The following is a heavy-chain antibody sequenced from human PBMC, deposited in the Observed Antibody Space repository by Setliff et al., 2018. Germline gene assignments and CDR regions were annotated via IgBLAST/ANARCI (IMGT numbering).Heavy chain of an antibody. CDR1: GDSISSGNYY. CDR3: ARALLWFGEGMDV. D-gene: IGHD3-10*01. Sequence: SETLSLTCTVSGDSISSGNYYWNWIRQPAGKGLEWIGRIYTSGSTTYNPSLKSRVTISIDMSKNQLSLKLSSVTAADTAVYYCARALLWFGEGMDVWGKGTTVTVS. CDR2: IYTSGST. V-gene: IGHV4-61*02. J-gene: IGHJ6*03.